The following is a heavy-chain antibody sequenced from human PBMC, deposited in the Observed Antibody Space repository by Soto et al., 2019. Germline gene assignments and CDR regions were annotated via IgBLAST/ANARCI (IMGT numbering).Heavy chain of an antibody. Sequence: GESLKISCKGSGYSFTSYWISWVRQMPGKGLEWMGRIDPSDSYTNYSPSFQGHVTISADKSISTAYLQWSSLKASDTAMYYCARRVLVPAARVGMDVWGQGTTVTAP. J-gene: IGHJ6*02. V-gene: IGHV5-10-1*01. CDR2: IDPSDSYT. CDR3: ARRVLVPAARVGMDV. CDR1: GYSFTSYW. D-gene: IGHD2-2*01.